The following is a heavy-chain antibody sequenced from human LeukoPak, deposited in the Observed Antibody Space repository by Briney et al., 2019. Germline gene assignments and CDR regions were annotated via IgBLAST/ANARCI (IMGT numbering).Heavy chain of an antibody. V-gene: IGHV4-59*12. CDR1: GGSISSYY. CDR2: IYYSGST. J-gene: IGHJ2*01. CDR3: GSSGWYSGWYFDL. Sequence: SETLSLTCTVSGGSISSYYWSWIRQPPGKGLEWIGYIYYSGSTNYNPSLKSRVTISVDTSKNQFSLKLSSVTAADTAVYYCGSSGWYSGWYFDLWGRGTLVTVSS. D-gene: IGHD6-19*01.